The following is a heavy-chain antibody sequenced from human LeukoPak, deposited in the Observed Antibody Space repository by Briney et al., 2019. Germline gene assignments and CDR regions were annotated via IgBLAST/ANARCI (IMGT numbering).Heavy chain of an antibody. CDR3: ASLYHVDTATGPMWVRDY. J-gene: IGHJ4*02. CDR1: EFSVGSNY. D-gene: IGHD5-18*01. V-gene: IGHV3-66*01. Sequence: GGSLRLSCAASEFSVGSNYMTWVRQAPGKGLEWVSLIYSGGSTYYADSVKGRFTISRDNSKNTLYLQMNSLRAEDTAVYYCASLYHVDTATGPMWVRDYWGQGTLVTVSS. CDR2: IYSGGST.